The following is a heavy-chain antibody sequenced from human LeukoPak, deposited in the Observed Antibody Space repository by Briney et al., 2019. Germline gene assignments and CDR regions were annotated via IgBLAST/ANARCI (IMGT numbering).Heavy chain of an antibody. V-gene: IGHV5-51*01. CDR2: IYPGDSDT. Sequence: GESLKISCKASGYTFTNYWIGWVRQMPGKGLEWMGIIYPGDSDTRYSPSFQGQVTISADKSISTAYLQWSSLKASDTAMYYCARHVIVGATQYYYYGMDVWGQGTTVTVSS. D-gene: IGHD1-26*01. CDR1: GYTFTNYW. J-gene: IGHJ6*02. CDR3: ARHVIVGATQYYYYGMDV.